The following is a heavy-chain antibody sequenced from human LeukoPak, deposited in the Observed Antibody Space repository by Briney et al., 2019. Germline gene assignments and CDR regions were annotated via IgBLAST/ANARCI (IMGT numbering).Heavy chain of an antibody. CDR1: GGSISSGSYY. Sequence: SQTLSLTCTVSGGSISSGSYYWSWIRQPAGKGLEWIGRIYASGGTNCNPSLKSRVTISVDTSRNQFSLKLTSVTAADTAVYYCARGEWPPGGFDYWGQGTLVTVSS. D-gene: IGHD3-3*01. J-gene: IGHJ4*02. V-gene: IGHV4-61*02. CDR2: IYASGGT. CDR3: ARGEWPPGGFDY.